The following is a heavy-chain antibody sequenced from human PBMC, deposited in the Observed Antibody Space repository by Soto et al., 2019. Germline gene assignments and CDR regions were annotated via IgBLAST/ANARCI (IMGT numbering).Heavy chain of an antibody. Sequence: ASVKVSCKASGYTFTSYGISWVRQAPGQGLEWMGWISAYNGNTNYAQKFQGRVTITTDTSTSTAYMELSSLRSEDTAVYYCARDDPLGYSNYLSYFGYWGQGPLVTVSS. CDR3: ARDDPLGYSNYLSYFGY. J-gene: IGHJ4*02. V-gene: IGHV1-18*01. CDR2: ISAYNGNT. CDR1: GYTFTSYG. D-gene: IGHD4-4*01.